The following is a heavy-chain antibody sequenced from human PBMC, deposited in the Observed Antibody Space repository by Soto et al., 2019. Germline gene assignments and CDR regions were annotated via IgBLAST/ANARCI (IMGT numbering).Heavy chain of an antibody. CDR3: TKAGPVAEELDY. Sequence: EVQLVESGGGLVKPGGSLRLSCAASGFTFTNAWMSWVRQAPGKGLEWVGRIRGKTAGGTIDYAAAVKGRFAISRDDSKNTLYLQMNSLTTEDTAVYYCTKAGPVAEELDYWGQGTLVTVSS. D-gene: IGHD1-26*01. V-gene: IGHV3-15*01. J-gene: IGHJ4*02. CDR1: GFTFTNAW. CDR2: IRGKTAGGTI.